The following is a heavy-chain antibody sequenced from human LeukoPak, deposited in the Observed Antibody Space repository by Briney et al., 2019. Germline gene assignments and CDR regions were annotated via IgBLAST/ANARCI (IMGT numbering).Heavy chain of an antibody. CDR3: AREISMFVNAFDL. Sequence: GGSLRLSCAASGLSFSSSGMHWVRQAPGKGLEWVAVIWYDGSNEYYADSVKGRFTTSRDNSKNTLHLQMNSLRVEDTSVYYCAREISMFVNAFDLWGQGTLVAVSS. CDR2: IWYDGSNE. V-gene: IGHV3-33*01. CDR1: GLSFSSSG. J-gene: IGHJ3*01. D-gene: IGHD3-10*02.